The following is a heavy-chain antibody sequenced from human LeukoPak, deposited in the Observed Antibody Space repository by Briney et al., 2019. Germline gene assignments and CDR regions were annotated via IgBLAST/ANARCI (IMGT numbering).Heavy chain of an antibody. Sequence: RASVKVSCKASGYTFTNYAMNWVRQAPGQGLGWMGWINTKTGNPKYAQGLTGRFVFSLDTSVSTAYLQISSLKAEATAVYISARARVGATPFDYWGQGTLVSVSS. V-gene: IGHV7-4-1*02. J-gene: IGHJ4*02. CDR2: INTKTGNP. D-gene: IGHD1-26*01. CDR3: ARARVGATPFDY. CDR1: GYTFTNYA.